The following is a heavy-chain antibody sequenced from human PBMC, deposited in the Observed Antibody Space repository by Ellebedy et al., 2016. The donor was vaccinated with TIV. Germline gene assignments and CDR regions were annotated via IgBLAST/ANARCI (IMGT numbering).Heavy chain of an antibody. CDR1: GGTFSSYA. D-gene: IGHD4-17*01. CDR2: IIPIFGTA. Sequence: AASVKVSCKASGGTFSSYAISWARPAPGQGLEWMGGIIPIFGTANYAQKFQGRVTITADESTSTAYMELSSLRSEDTAVYYCATTYYGDYVGGSHLYYFDYWGQGTLVTVSS. V-gene: IGHV1-69*13. CDR3: ATTYYGDYVGGSHLYYFDY. J-gene: IGHJ4*02.